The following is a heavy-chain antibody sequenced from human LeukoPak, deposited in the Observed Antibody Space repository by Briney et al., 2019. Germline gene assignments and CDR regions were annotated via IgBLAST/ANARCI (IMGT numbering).Heavy chain of an antibody. J-gene: IGHJ4*02. D-gene: IGHD3-16*01. CDR2: IYHSGST. CDR3: ASQLYDYVWGSHGHFDY. CDR1: GYSISSGYY. Sequence: SETLSLTCAVSGYSISSGYYWGWIRQPPGKGLEWIGSIYHSGSTYYNPSLKSRVTISVDTSKNQFSLKLSSVTAADTAVYYCASQLYDYVWGSHGHFDYWGQGTLVTVSS. V-gene: IGHV4-38-2*01.